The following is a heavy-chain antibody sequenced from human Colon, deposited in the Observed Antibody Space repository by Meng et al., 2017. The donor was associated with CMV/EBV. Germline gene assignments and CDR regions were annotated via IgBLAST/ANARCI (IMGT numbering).Heavy chain of an antibody. CDR3: VREGGSGFLEWLSTFDS. CDR2: IYYSGST. D-gene: IGHD3-3*01. V-gene: IGHV4-59*01. Sequence: SETLSLTCTVSGGSISSYHWSWIRLPPGKGLEWIGYIYYSGSTNYNPALKSRVTISVDTSKNQFSLKLSSVTAADTAVYYCVREGGSGFLEWLSTFDSWGQGTLVTVSS. CDR1: GGSISSYH. J-gene: IGHJ5*01.